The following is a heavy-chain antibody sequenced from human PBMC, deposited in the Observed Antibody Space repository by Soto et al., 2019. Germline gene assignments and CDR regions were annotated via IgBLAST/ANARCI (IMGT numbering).Heavy chain of an antibody. V-gene: IGHV1-69*08. CDR2: IIPILGIA. CDR3: ATEGWDGDSRGYYYGMDV. CDR1: GGTFSSYT. Sequence: QVQLVQSGAEVKKPGSSVKVSCKASGGTFSSYTISWVRQAPGQGLEWMGRIIPILGIANYAQKFQGRVTITADKSTSTAYMELSSLRSEDTAVYYCATEGWDGDSRGYYYGMDVWGQGTTVTVSS. J-gene: IGHJ6*02. D-gene: IGHD4-17*01.